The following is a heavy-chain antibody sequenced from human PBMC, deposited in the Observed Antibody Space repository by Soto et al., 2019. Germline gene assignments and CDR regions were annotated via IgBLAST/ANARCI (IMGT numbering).Heavy chain of an antibody. D-gene: IGHD2-15*01. CDR3: ARGCSVGSCDYYFDY. Sequence: GVSLRLSCAASGFTFSSYDRHWVRQATGKGLEWVSAIGTAGDTYYPGSVKGRFTISRENAKNSLYLQMNSLRAGDTAVYYCARGCSVGSCDYYFDYWGHGTLVTVSS. CDR1: GFTFSSYD. J-gene: IGHJ4*01. CDR2: IGTAGDT. V-gene: IGHV3-13*01.